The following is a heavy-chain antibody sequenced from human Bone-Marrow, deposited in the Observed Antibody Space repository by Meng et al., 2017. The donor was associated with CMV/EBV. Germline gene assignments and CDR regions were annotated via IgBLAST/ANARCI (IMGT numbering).Heavy chain of an antibody. J-gene: IGHJ6*01. CDR1: GFSVNSNC. V-gene: IGHV3-53*01. CDR2: IYSDGST. CDR3: DRAHGPMGGLDV. D-gene: IGHD3/OR15-3a*01. Sequence: ESLKISCAASGFSVNSNCMNWVRQAPGKGVEWVSVIYSDGSTYYADSVKARFIIPRHNSQNALFLQVNGLRAEDTAGYYWDRAHGPMGGLDVWGQGPTVTVSS.